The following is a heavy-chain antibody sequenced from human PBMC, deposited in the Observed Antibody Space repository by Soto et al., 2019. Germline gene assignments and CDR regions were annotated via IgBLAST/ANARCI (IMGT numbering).Heavy chain of an antibody. J-gene: IGHJ4*02. CDR2: IIPIFGTA. D-gene: IGHD6-13*01. CDR3: ARVRGAAAGDYFDY. CDR1: GGTFSSYA. Sequence: SVKVSCKASGGTFSSYAISWVRQAPGQGLEWMGGIIPIFGTANYAQKFQGRVTITADESTSTAYIELSSLRSEDTAVYYCARVRGAAAGDYFDYWGQGTLVTVSS. V-gene: IGHV1-69*13.